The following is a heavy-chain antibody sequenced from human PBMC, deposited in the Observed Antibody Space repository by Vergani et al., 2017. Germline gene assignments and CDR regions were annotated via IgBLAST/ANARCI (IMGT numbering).Heavy chain of an antibody. Sequence: QVQLQESGPGLVKPSETLSLTCTVSGGSISSYYWSWIRQPPGTGLEWVGYIYYSGSTNYNPSLKSRVTISVDTSKNQFSLKLSSVTAADTAVYYCARAPQDCSSTSCYIGPWFDPWGQGTLVTVSS. CDR2: IYYSGST. D-gene: IGHD2-2*02. J-gene: IGHJ5*02. V-gene: IGHV4-59*01. CDR3: ARAPQDCSSTSCYIGPWFDP. CDR1: GGSISSYY.